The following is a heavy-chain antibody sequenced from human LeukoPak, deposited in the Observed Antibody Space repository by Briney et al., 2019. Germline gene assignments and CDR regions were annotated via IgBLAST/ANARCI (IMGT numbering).Heavy chain of an antibody. CDR3: ARGRDYYDSSGYYSYYFDY. D-gene: IGHD3-22*01. CDR2: IIPIFGNR. Sequence: GASVKVSCKASGGTFSSYAINWVRQAPGQGPEWVGGIIPIFGNRGYAQKFQGRDTITTDASTSTAYMELSSLRSEDTAVYYCARGRDYYDSSGYYSYYFDYWGQGTLVTVSS. J-gene: IGHJ4*02. CDR1: GGTFSSYA. V-gene: IGHV1-69*05.